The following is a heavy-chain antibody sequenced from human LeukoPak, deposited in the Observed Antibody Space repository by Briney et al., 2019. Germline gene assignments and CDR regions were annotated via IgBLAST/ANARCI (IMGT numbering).Heavy chain of an antibody. V-gene: IGHV4-34*01. CDR3: ARGRPIFGVAYYMDV. CDR2: INHSGST. J-gene: IGHJ6*03. D-gene: IGHD3-3*01. Sequence: PSETLSLTCAVYGGSFSGYYWSWIRQPPGKGLEWIGEINHSGSTNYNPSLKSRVTISVDTSKNQFSLELSSVTAADTAVYYCARGRPIFGVAYYMDVWGKGTTVTVSS. CDR1: GGSFSGYY.